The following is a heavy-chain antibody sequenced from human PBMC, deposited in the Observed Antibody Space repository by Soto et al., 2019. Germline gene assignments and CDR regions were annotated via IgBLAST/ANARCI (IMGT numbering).Heavy chain of an antibody. J-gene: IGHJ4*02. CDR2: ISSSGSTI. CDR3: ARARDSSGWPDY. CDR1: GFTFSSYE. Sequence: LRLSCAASGFTFSSYEMNWVRQAPGKGLEWVSYISSSGSTIYYADSVKGRFTISRDNAKNSLYLQMNSLRAEDTAVYYCARARDSSGWPDYWGQGTLVTSPQ. V-gene: IGHV3-48*03. D-gene: IGHD6-19*01.